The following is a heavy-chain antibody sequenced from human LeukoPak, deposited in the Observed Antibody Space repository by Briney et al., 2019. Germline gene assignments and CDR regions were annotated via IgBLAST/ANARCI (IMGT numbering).Heavy chain of an antibody. CDR2: INHSGST. CDR1: GGSFSGYY. V-gene: IGHV4-34*01. D-gene: IGHD2/OR15-2a*01. CDR3: AGLGKNKGHRFTYFTY. Sequence: PSETLSLTCAVYGGSFSGYYWSWIRQPPGKGLEWIGEINHSGSTNYNPSLKSRVTISVDTSKNQFSLKLSSVTAADTAVYYCAGLGKNKGHRFTYFTYWAQEPWSPSPQ. J-gene: IGHJ4*02.